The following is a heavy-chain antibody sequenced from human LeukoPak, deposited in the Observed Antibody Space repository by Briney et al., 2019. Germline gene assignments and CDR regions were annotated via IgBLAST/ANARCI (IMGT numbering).Heavy chain of an antibody. Sequence: GGSLRLSCAASGFTFSSYWMHWVRQAPGKGLVWVARINTDGTNTVYADSVKGRFTISRDNSKSTLFLQMNSLRVEDTAVYYCAKDSSLVRGDYDYFDYWGQGTLVTVSS. CDR3: AKDSSLVRGDYDYFDY. D-gene: IGHD3-10*01. CDR2: INTDGTNT. J-gene: IGHJ4*02. V-gene: IGHV3-74*01. CDR1: GFTFSSYW.